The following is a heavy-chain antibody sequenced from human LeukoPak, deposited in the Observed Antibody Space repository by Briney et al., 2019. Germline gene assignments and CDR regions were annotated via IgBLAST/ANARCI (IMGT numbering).Heavy chain of an antibody. CDR2: INPNSGGT. Sequence: ASVKVSCKVSGYTLTELSMHWVRQAPGKGLEWMGWINPNSGGTNYAQKFQGRVTMTRDTSISTAYMELSRLRSDDTAVYYCARDRVGATPDYWGQGTLVTVSS. CDR3: ARDRVGATPDY. J-gene: IGHJ4*02. CDR1: GYTLTELS. V-gene: IGHV1-2*02. D-gene: IGHD1-26*01.